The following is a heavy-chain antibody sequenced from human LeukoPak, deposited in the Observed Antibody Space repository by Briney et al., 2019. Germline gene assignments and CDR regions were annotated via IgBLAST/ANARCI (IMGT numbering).Heavy chain of an antibody. J-gene: IGHJ4*02. V-gene: IGHV4-39*01. CDR3: ARFPWGITMIVVVIPDY. D-gene: IGHD3-22*01. Sequence: SETLSLTCTVSGGSISSSSYYWGWIRQPPGKGREWIGSIYYSGSTYYNPSPKSLVTISVDTSKNQFSLKLSSVTAADTAVYYCARFPWGITMIVVVIPDYWGQGTLVTVSS. CDR1: GGSISSSSYY. CDR2: IYYSGST.